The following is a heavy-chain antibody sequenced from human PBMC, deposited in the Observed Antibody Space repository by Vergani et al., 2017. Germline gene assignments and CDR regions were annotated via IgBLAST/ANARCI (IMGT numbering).Heavy chain of an antibody. CDR3: LISNAGTDY. Sequence: EVHLLESGGGLVQSGGSLRLSCAASGFTFSNSAVSWVRQAPGRGLAWVSSIRSKANNYATAFAASVEGKFTISRDDSKNTAFLQMNSLKTEDTAVYYCLISNAGTDYWGQGTLITVSS. CDR2: IRSKANNYAT. CDR1: GFTFSNSA. V-gene: IGHV3-73*01. J-gene: IGHJ4*02. D-gene: IGHD1-1*01.